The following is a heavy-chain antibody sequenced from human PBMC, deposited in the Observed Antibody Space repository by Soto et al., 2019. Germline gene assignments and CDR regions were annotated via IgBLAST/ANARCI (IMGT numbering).Heavy chain of an antibody. J-gene: IGHJ4*02. Sequence: VQLVESGGGLVQPGGSLKLSCAASGFTFSGSAMHWVRQASGKGLEWVGRIRSKANSYATAYAASVKGRFTISRDDSKNTAYLQMNSLRTEDTAVYYCTRHEVEDCWGQGTLVTVSS. CDR3: TRHEVEDC. D-gene: IGHD1-26*01. V-gene: IGHV3-73*01. CDR1: GFTFSGSA. CDR2: IRSKANSYAT.